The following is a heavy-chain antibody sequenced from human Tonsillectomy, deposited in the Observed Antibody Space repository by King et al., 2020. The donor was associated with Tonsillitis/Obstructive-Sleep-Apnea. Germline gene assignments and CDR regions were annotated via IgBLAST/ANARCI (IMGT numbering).Heavy chain of an antibody. V-gene: IGHV5-51*01. Sequence: QLVQSGAEVKKPGESLKISCKGSGYSFTTYWIGWVRQMPGKGLEWMGIIYPGDSATRYSPSFQGQVTISADKSLSPAYLQWSSLKASDTAMYYCARHLRPPAAAAAYFDYWGQGTLVTVSS. D-gene: IGHD6-13*01. CDR3: ARHLRPPAAAAAYFDY. CDR1: GYSFTTYW. CDR2: IYPGDSAT. J-gene: IGHJ4*02.